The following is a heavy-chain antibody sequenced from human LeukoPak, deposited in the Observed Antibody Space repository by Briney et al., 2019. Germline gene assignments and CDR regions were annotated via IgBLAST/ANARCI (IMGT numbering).Heavy chain of an antibody. D-gene: IGHD3-10*01. CDR2: ISWSSGSI. CDR1: GFTFNDYA. Sequence: GGSLSLSCAATGFTFNDYAMHWVRQALGKGLEWVSGISWSSGSIGYADSVKGRFTISRDNAKNSLYLQMNSLRAEDTALYYCAKDYSYGSGTSDAFDIWGQGTMVTVSS. V-gene: IGHV3-9*01. J-gene: IGHJ3*02. CDR3: AKDYSYGSGTSDAFDI.